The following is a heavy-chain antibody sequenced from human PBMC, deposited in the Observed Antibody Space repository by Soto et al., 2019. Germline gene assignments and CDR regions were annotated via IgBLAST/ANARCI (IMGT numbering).Heavy chain of an antibody. Sequence: SVKVSCKASGGTFSSYAISWVRQAPGQGLEWMGGIIPIFGTANYAQKFQGRVTITADESTSTAYMELSSLRSEDTAVYYCARDGYCSGGSCYSGGYWGQGTLVTVSS. V-gene: IGHV1-69*13. CDR2: IIPIFGTA. J-gene: IGHJ4*02. D-gene: IGHD2-15*01. CDR3: ARDGYCSGGSCYSGGY. CDR1: GGTFSSYA.